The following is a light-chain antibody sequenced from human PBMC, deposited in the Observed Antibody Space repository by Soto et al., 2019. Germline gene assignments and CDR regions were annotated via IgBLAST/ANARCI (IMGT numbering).Light chain of an antibody. CDR2: DAS. Sequence: EIVLTQSPATLSLSPGERATLSCRASQSVYTYLAWYQQKPGQAPRLLIYDASNRATGIPARFSGSGSGTDFTLTISSLETEDFVVYYCQQRGTFGQGTKLEIK. J-gene: IGKJ2*01. CDR3: QQRGT. CDR1: QSVYTY. V-gene: IGKV3-11*01.